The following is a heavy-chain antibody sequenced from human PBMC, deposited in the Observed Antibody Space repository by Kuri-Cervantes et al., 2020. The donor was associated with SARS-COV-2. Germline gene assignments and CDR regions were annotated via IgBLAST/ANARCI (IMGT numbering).Heavy chain of an antibody. CDR1: GGSFSGYY. CDR3: ARGRRAVAGRRNGFDY. Sequence: GSLRLSCAVYGGSFSGYYWSWIRQPPGKGLEWIGEINHSGSTYYNPSLKSRVTISVDTSKNQFSLKLSSVTAADTAVYYCARGRRAVAGRRNGFDYWGQGTLVTVSS. CDR2: INHSGST. J-gene: IGHJ4*02. D-gene: IGHD6-19*01. V-gene: IGHV4-34*01.